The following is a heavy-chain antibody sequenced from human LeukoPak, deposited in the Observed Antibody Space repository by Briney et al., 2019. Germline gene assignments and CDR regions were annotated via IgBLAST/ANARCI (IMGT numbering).Heavy chain of an antibody. J-gene: IGHJ4*02. CDR2: ISWNSGSI. D-gene: IGHD3-22*01. CDR1: GFTFSSYW. Sequence: GGSLRLSCAASGFTFSSYWMHWVRQAPGKGLEWVSGISWNSGSIGYADSVKGRFTISRDNAKNSLYLQMNSLRAEDTALYYCAKDLPHYYDSSGSGFDYWGQGTLVTVSS. V-gene: IGHV3-9*01. CDR3: AKDLPHYYDSSGSGFDY.